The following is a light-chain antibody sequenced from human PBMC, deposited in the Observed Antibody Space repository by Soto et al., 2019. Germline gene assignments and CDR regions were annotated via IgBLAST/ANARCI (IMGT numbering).Light chain of an antibody. CDR1: SSVATGFNY. CDR3: NSQRLTSTPYV. V-gene: IGLV2-14*01. Sequence: QSVLTQPASVSGSPGQSITISCIETSSVATGFNYVSWYQQLPGKAPKLIIYEVYHRPSGISDRFSGSKSDNVASLTISGLQAEDEADYYCNSQRLTSTPYVFGTGTKVTVL. CDR2: EVY. J-gene: IGLJ1*01.